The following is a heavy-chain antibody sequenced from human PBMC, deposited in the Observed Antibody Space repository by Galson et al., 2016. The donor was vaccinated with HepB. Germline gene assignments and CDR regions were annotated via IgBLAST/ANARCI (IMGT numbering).Heavy chain of an antibody. CDR1: GFTFSTSS. CDR2: ISSSGTII. Sequence: PRLSCAASGFTFSTSSMNWVRQAPGKGLEWVSYISSSGTIIYYADSVKGRFTISRDNAKNSLYLQMNSLRDQDTAVYYCVRDAGYSYGYGGYYFDYWGQGTLVTVSS. V-gene: IGHV3-48*02. D-gene: IGHD5-18*01. CDR3: VRDAGYSYGYGGYYFDY. J-gene: IGHJ4*02.